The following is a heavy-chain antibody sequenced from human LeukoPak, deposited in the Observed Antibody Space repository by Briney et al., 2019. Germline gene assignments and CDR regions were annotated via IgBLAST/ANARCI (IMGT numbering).Heavy chain of an antibody. Sequence: GGSLRLSCAASGFTFSSYEMNWVRQAPGKGLEWVSYISSSGSTIYYADYVKGRFTISRDNAKNSLYLQMNSLRAEDTAVYYCARGYSSGPLSDDAFDIWGQGTMVTVSS. CDR2: ISSSGSTI. CDR3: ARGYSSGPLSDDAFDI. CDR1: GFTFSSYE. J-gene: IGHJ3*02. V-gene: IGHV3-48*03. D-gene: IGHD6-19*01.